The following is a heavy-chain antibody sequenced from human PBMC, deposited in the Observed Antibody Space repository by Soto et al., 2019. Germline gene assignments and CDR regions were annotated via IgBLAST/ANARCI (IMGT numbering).Heavy chain of an antibody. J-gene: IGHJ4*02. CDR1: GFPFSTFE. CDR2: IRPSGDST. V-gene: IGHV3-23*01. D-gene: IGHD5-12*01. CDR3: VKGGWLDY. Sequence: PGVSLRLSCAASGFPFSTFEMTWVRQAPGKGLEWVSIIRPSGDSTDCADSVKGRFTISRDNSKNTLYLQLNNLRAEDTAVYYCVKGGWLDYWGQGTVVTVSS.